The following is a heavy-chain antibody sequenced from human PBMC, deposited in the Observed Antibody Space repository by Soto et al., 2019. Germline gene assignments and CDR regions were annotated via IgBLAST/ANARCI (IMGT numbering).Heavy chain of an antibody. CDR3: ARDLRGYSYGNYYYGMDV. CDR1: GYTFTSYD. Sequence: ASVKVSCKASGYTFTSYDINWVRQATGQGLEWMGWMNPNSGNTGYAQKFQGRVTMTRNTSISTAYMELSSLRSEDTAVYYCARDLRGYSYGNYYYGMDVWGQGTTVTVSS. CDR2: MNPNSGNT. V-gene: IGHV1-8*01. D-gene: IGHD5-18*01. J-gene: IGHJ6*02.